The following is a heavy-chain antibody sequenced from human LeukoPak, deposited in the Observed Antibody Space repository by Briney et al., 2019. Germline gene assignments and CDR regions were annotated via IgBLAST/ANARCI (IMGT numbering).Heavy chain of an antibody. CDR3: ASGRWGVIHY. D-gene: IGHD3-10*01. CDR2: ISDSGST. CDR1: GGSISSYY. Sequence: SETLSLTCSVSGGSISSYYWSWVRQPPGKGLEWIGYISDSGSTNYNPSLKSRVTISRDTSKNQVSLKMRFVTAADTAVYYCASGRWGVIHYWGQGTLVTVSS. V-gene: IGHV4-59*08. J-gene: IGHJ4*02.